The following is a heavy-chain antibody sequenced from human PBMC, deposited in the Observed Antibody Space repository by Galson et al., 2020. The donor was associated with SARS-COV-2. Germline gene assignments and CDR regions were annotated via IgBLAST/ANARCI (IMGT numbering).Heavy chain of an antibody. J-gene: IGHJ6*02. CDR1: GYTFTGYY. Sequence: ASVKVSCKASGYTFTGYYMHWVRQAPGQGLEWMGWINPNSGGTNYAQKFQGRVTMTRDTSISTAYMELSRLRSDDTAVYYCARERKDWGSGGGYYYYYGMDVWGQGTTVTVSS. D-gene: IGHD7-27*01. CDR3: ARERKDWGSGGGYYYYYGMDV. V-gene: IGHV1-2*02. CDR2: INPNSGGT.